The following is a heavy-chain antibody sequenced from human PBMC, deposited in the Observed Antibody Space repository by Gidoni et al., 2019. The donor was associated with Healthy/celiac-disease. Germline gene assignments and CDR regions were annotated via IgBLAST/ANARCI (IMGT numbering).Heavy chain of an antibody. CDR3: ARDLGELAGPPRRPYYFDY. CDR2: ISSSSSTI. J-gene: IGHJ4*02. CDR1: GFTFSSDR. V-gene: IGHV3-48*04. D-gene: IGHD1-26*01. Sequence: EVQLVESGGGLVQPGGSLRLSCAASGFTFSSDRMNWVRQAPGKGLEWVSYISSSSSTIYYADSVKGRFTISRDNAKNSLYLQMNSLRAEDTAVYYCARDLGELAGPPRRPYYFDYWGQGTLVTVSS.